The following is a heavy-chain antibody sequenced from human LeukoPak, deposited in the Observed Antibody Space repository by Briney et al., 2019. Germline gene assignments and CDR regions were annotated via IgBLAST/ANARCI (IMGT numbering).Heavy chain of an antibody. CDR2: ISYHGSNK. J-gene: IGHJ6*02. D-gene: IGHD3-10*01. Sequence: GGSLRLSCAASGFTFSNYAMHWVRQAPGKGLEWVAIISYHGSNKYYADSVKGRFTISRDNSKNTLYLQMNSLRTEDTAVYYCARDPMEGYYYGMDVWGQGTTVTVSS. CDR3: ARDPMEGYYYGMDV. CDR1: GFTFSNYA. V-gene: IGHV3-30-3*01.